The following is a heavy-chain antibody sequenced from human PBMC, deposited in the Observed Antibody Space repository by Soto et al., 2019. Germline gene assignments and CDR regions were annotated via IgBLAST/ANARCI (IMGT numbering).Heavy chain of an antibody. CDR2: ISGSGGST. J-gene: IGHJ4*02. D-gene: IGHD2-21*02. CDR1: GFTFDDYA. CDR3: AKDLSLCGGDCYSYYFDY. V-gene: IGHV3-23*04. Sequence: EVQLVESGGGLVQPGRSLRLSCAASGFTFDDYAMHWVRQAPGKGLEWVSAISGSGGSTYYADSVKGRFTISRDNSKNTLYLQMNSLRAEDTAVYYCAKDLSLCGGDCYSYYFDYWGQGTLVTVSS.